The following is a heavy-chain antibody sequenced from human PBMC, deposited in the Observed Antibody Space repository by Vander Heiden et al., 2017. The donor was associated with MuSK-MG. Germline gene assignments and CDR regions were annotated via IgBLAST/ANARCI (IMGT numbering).Heavy chain of an antibody. CDR1: FSSYA. Sequence: FSSYAMSWVRQAPGKGLEWVSAISGSGGSTYYADSVKGRFTISRDNSKNTRYLKMNSLRAEAKAVYYCAKALMAQRWLKGYYDYWGHGSLVTVSS. D-gene: IGHD5-18*01. V-gene: IGHV3-23*01. J-gene: IGHJ4*01. CDR2: ISGSGGST. CDR3: AKALMAQRWLKGYYDY.